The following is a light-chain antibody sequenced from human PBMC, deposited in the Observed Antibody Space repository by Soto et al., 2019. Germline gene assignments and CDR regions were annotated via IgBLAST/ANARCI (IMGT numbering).Light chain of an antibody. V-gene: IGLV2-14*03. CDR1: SSDVGAYNY. Sequence: QAVLTQPASVSGAPGQSITISCTGTSSDVGAYNYVAWYQHHPGKAPKLIIYDVYNRPSGVSNRFSASKSDKTASLTISGLQAEDEADYYCSSYTTSRTRVFGGGTKVTVL. CDR2: DVY. CDR3: SSYTTSRTRV. J-gene: IGLJ3*02.